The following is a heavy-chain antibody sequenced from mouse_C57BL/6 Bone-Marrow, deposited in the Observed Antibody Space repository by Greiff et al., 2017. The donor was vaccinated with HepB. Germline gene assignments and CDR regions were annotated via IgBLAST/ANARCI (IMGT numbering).Heavy chain of an antibody. V-gene: IGHV3-6*01. J-gene: IGHJ2*01. D-gene: IGHD3-1*01. Sequence: EVKLVESGPGLVKPSQSLSLTCSVTGYSITSGYYWNWIRQFPGNKLEWMGYISYDGSNNYNPSLKNRISITRDTSKNQFFLKLNSVTTEDTATYYCARGYGVDFDYWGQGTTLTVSS. CDR2: ISYDGSN. CDR3: ARGYGVDFDY. CDR1: GYSITSGYY.